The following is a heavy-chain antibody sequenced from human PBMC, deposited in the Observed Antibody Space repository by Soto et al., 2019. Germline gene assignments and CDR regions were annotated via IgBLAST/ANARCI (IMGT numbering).Heavy chain of an antibody. Sequence: PSETLSLTCTVSGGSISSYYWSWIRQPPGKGREWIGYIYYSGSNNYKPSLKSRVTISVGTSKYQFFLKLSSGTAAGTAVYFFSGGGSTVTILVGFDSWGQRTRVNVSS. D-gene: IGHD4-17*01. CDR3: SGGGSTVTILVGFDS. V-gene: IGHV4-59*01. CDR1: GGSISSYY. CDR2: IYYSGSN. J-gene: IGHJ3*02.